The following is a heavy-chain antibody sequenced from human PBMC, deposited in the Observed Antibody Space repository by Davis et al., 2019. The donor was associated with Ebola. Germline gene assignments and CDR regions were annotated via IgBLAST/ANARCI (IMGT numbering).Heavy chain of an antibody. Sequence: ASVKVSCKASGYTFTSYYMHWVRQAPGQGLEWMGIINPSGGSTSYAQKFQGRVTITADESASTAYMELSSLRSEDTAVYYCARAGPPQAAASFDPWGQGTLVTVSS. V-gene: IGHV1-46*01. CDR1: GYTFTSYY. CDR2: INPSGGST. D-gene: IGHD2-15*01. CDR3: ARAGPPQAAASFDP. J-gene: IGHJ5*02.